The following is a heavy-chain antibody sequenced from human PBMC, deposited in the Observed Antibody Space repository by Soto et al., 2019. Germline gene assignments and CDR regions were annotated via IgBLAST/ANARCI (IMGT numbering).Heavy chain of an antibody. Sequence: EGQLLESGGGLVQPGGSLRLSCAASGFTFSSYAMSWVRQAPGKGLEWVSAISGSGGSTYYADSVKGRFTISRDNSKNTLYLQMNSLRAEDTAVYYCAKELTTYGDYSPDFDYWGQGTLVTVSS. CDR2: ISGSGGST. D-gene: IGHD4-17*01. V-gene: IGHV3-23*01. CDR1: GFTFSSYA. J-gene: IGHJ4*02. CDR3: AKELTTYGDYSPDFDY.